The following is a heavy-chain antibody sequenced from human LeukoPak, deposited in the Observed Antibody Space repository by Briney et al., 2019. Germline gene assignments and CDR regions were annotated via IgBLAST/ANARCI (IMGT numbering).Heavy chain of an antibody. CDR3: ARDYCSGGSCYFDY. V-gene: IGHV3-30*04. Sequence: GGSLRLSCAASGFTFSSYAMHWVRQAPGEGLEWVAVISYDGSNKYYADSVKGRFTISRDNSKNTLYLQMNSLRAEDTAVYYCARDYCSGGSCYFDYWGHGTLVTVSS. CDR2: ISYDGSNK. D-gene: IGHD2-15*01. CDR1: GFTFSSYA. J-gene: IGHJ4*01.